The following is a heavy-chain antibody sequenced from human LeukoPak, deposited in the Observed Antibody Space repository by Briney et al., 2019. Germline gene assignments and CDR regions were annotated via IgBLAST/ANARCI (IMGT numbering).Heavy chain of an antibody. V-gene: IGHV4-38-2*02. CDR3: ARSIAVAGGVYYYMDV. J-gene: IGHJ6*03. CDR1: GYSISSGYY. CDR2: IYHSGST. D-gene: IGHD6-19*01. Sequence: SETLSLTCTVSGYSISSGYYWGWIRQPPGKGLEWIGSIYHSGSTYYNPSLKSRVTISVDTSKDQFSLKLSSVTAADTAVYYCARSIAVAGGVYYYMDVWGKGTTVTVSS.